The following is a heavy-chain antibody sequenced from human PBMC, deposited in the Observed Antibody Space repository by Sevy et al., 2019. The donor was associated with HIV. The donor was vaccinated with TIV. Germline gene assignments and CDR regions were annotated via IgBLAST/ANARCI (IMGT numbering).Heavy chain of an antibody. D-gene: IGHD3-22*01. CDR3: ATAREYYSDNSGYLDY. J-gene: IGHJ4*02. Sequence: ASVKVSCKVSGYTLSELSMHWVRQPPGKGLEWMGRFDPDYGETIYAQRFQGRVTMTEDTSADTAYMELSSLRSEDTAMYYCATAREYYSDNSGYLDYWGQGTPVTVSS. V-gene: IGHV1-24*01. CDR1: GYTLSELS. CDR2: FDPDYGET.